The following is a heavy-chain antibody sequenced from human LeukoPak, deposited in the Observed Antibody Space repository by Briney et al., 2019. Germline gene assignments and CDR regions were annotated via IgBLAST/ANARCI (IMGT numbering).Heavy chain of an antibody. Sequence: GGSLRLSCAASGFTFSSYAMSWVRQAPGKGLEWVSAISGSGGSTYYADSVKGRFTISRDNSKNTLYLQMNSLRAEDTAVYYCAKSMLYKSGSYPALGYWGQGTLVTVSS. J-gene: IGHJ4*02. CDR3: AKSMLYKSGSYPALGY. D-gene: IGHD1-26*01. V-gene: IGHV3-23*01. CDR1: GFTFSSYA. CDR2: ISGSGGST.